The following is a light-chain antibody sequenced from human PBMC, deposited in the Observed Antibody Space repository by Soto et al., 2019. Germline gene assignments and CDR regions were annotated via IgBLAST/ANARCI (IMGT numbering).Light chain of an antibody. CDR2: RNS. Sequence: QSVLTQPPSASGTPGQRVTISCSGSSSNIGGNTVDWYQQVPGTAPELLIYRNSQRPSGVPDRFSGSKSGTSASLAISGLQSEDEADYYCAAWDDSLNGPVFGGGTKLTVL. CDR1: SSNIGGNT. V-gene: IGLV1-44*01. CDR3: AAWDDSLNGPV. J-gene: IGLJ2*01.